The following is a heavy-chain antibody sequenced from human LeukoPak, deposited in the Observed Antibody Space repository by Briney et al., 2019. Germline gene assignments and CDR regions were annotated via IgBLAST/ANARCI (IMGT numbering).Heavy chain of an antibody. D-gene: IGHD3-16*01. V-gene: IGHV1-46*01. CDR2: INPSGGST. CDR3: ARDGVHAYYDYVHPGRGMDV. CDR1: GYTFTSYY. Sequence: GASVKVSCKASGYTFTSYYMHWVRQAPGQGLEWMGIINPSGGSTSYAQKFQGRVTMTRDTSTSTVYMELSSLRSEDTAVYYCARDGVHAYYDYVHPGRGMDVWGQGTTVTVSS. J-gene: IGHJ6*02.